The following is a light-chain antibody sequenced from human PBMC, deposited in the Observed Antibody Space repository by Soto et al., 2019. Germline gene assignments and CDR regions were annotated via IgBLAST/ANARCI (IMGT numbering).Light chain of an antibody. Sequence: ETVLTQSPGSLSLSLGDRATLSCRASQTVSNNYLAWYQQKPGQAPRLLIYGTSNRATGIPDRFSGSGSGTDFTLTISRLEPEDFVIYYCQQYYNWPRTFGQGTRLEIK. CDR2: GTS. J-gene: IGKJ5*01. V-gene: IGKV3-20*01. CDR3: QQYYNWPRT. CDR1: QTVSNNY.